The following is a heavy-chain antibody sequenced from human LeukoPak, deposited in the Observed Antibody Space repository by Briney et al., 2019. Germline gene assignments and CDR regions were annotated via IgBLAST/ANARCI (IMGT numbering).Heavy chain of an antibody. J-gene: IGHJ5*02. Sequence: GGSLRLSCAASGFTFSSYSMNWVRQAPGKGLEWVSSISSSSSYIYYADSVKGRFTISRDNAKNSLYLQMNSLRAEDTAVYYCARDWLYSYGPAGWFDPWGQGTLVTVSS. D-gene: IGHD5-18*01. CDR3: ARDWLYSYGPAGWFDP. CDR2: ISSSSSYI. CDR1: GFTFSSYS. V-gene: IGHV3-21*01.